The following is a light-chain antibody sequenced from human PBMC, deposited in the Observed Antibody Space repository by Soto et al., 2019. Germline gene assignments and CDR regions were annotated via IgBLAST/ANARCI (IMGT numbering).Light chain of an antibody. CDR1: DNIVHW. V-gene: IGKV1-5*03. CDR2: MAA. CDR3: QHYNSFSRT. Sequence: DIQMTQSPSTLSASVGDRVAITCRASDNIVHWVAWYQQKPGKAPKLLIYMAANLADEVPSRFAGSGSGTDFTLTITRLQPDDFATYYCQHYNSFSRTFGQGTKVDIK. J-gene: IGKJ1*01.